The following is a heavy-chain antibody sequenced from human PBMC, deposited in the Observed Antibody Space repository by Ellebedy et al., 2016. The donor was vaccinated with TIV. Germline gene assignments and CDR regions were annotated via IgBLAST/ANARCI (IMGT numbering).Heavy chain of an antibody. D-gene: IGHD3-9*01. CDR3: ARRGILTGYYQDLKSRYYYGMDV. V-gene: IGHV5-51*01. J-gene: IGHJ6*02. Sequence: GESLKISXKGSGYSFTSYWIGWVRQMPGKGLEWMGIIYPGDSDTRYSPSFQGQVTISADKSISTAYLQWSSLKASDTAMYYCARRGILTGYYQDLKSRYYYGMDVWGQGTTVTVSS. CDR2: IYPGDSDT. CDR1: GYSFTSYW.